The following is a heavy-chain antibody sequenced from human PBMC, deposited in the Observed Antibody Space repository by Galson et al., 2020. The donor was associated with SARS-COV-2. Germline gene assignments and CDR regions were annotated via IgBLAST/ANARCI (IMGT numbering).Heavy chain of an antibody. D-gene: IGHD6-19*01. V-gene: IGHV5-51*01. J-gene: IGHJ2*01. Sequence: GESLKISCQGSGYSFTSYWIGRVRQMPGTGLGWVGIIYPRDSDTRYSPSFQGQVTISADKSISTAYLQWSSLKASDTAMYYCASTGSGWYEWYFDLWGRGTLVTVSS. CDR3: ASTGSGWYEWYFDL. CDR2: IYPRDSDT. CDR1: GYSFTSYW.